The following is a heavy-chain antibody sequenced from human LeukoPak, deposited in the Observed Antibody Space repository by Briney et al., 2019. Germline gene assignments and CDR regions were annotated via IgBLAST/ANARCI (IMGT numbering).Heavy chain of an antibody. V-gene: IGHV3-21*01. CDR3: ARNSGSYLEAFFYY. CDR2: ISSSSSYT. CDR1: GFTFSSYS. J-gene: IGHJ4*02. Sequence: GGSLRLSCAASGFTFSSYSMNWVRQAPGKGLEWVSSISSSSSYTYYADSVKGRFTITRDNAKNSLYLQMNSLRAEDTAVYYCARNSGSYLEAFFYYWGQGTLVTVSS. D-gene: IGHD1-26*01.